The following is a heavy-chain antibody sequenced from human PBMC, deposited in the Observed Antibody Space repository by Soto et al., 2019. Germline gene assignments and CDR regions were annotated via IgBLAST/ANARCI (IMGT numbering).Heavy chain of an antibody. CDR3: ARGSRVVVAATRGAFDI. V-gene: IGHV4-39*01. CDR1: GGSISSSSYY. CDR2: IYYSGST. D-gene: IGHD2-15*01. J-gene: IGHJ3*02. Sequence: QLQLQESGPGLVKPSETLSLTCTVSGGSISSSSYYWGWIRQPPGKGLEWFGSIYYSGSTYYNPSIKIRVTISVDTSKNQLSMKLRSVTAADTAVYYWARGSRVVVAATRGAFDIRGQGTMVTVSS.